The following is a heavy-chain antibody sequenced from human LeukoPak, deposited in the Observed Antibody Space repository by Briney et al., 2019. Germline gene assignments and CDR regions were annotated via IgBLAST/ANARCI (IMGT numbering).Heavy chain of an antibody. CDR2: ISYDGSNK. V-gene: IGHV3-30*18. Sequence: GGSLRLSCAASGFTFSSYGMHWVRQAPGKGLEWVAVISYDGSNKYYADSVKGRFTISRDNSKNTLYLQMNSLRAEDTAVYYCAKGPRYCSSTSCPNWFDPWGQGTLVTVSS. J-gene: IGHJ5*02. D-gene: IGHD2-2*01. CDR3: AKGPRYCSSTSCPNWFDP. CDR1: GFTFSSYG.